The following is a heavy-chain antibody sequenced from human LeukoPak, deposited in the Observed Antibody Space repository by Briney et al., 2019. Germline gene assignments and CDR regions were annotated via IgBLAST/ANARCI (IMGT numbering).Heavy chain of an antibody. Sequence: PGGSLRLSCAASGFTFSSYWMDWARQAPGKGLEWVSVISGSGGSTSYADSVKGRFTISRDNSENTLYLQMNSLRAEDTAVYYCAKVVTFTGWYYFDCWGQGTLVTVSS. J-gene: IGHJ4*02. CDR3: AKVVTFTGWYYFDC. CDR2: ISGSGGST. D-gene: IGHD6-19*01. CDR1: GFTFSSYW. V-gene: IGHV3-23*01.